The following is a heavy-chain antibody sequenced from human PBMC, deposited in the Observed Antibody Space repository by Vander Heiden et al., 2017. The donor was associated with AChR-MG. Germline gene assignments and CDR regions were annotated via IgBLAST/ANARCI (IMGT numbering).Heavy chain of an antibody. V-gene: IGHV1-46*01. CDR2: IDPSDGRT. D-gene: IGHD3-3*01. Sequence: QVQLVQSGAEVKKPGASVKVSCKASGYTFTTYYMHWVRQAPGQGLEWMGIIDPSDGRTNYAQKFHARVTMTRDMSTTTVYMELSSLRSEDTAVYYCAREVLGVVMIGDYWGQGTLVTVSS. CDR1: GYTFTTYY. CDR3: AREVLGVVMIGDY. J-gene: IGHJ4*02.